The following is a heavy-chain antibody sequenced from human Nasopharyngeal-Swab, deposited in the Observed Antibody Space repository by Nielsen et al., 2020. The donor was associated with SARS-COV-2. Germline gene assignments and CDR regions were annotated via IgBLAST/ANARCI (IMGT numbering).Heavy chain of an antibody. D-gene: IGHD3-10*01. V-gene: IGHV4/OR15-8*02. CDR3: AREAYYYGSGTYDS. Sequence: WIRQPPGKGLEWIGEIFHSGNTNYNPSIMSRVTISIDKSKNQFSLNLSSVNAADTAVYFCAREAYYYGSGTYDSWGQGTLVTVSS. J-gene: IGHJ4*02. CDR2: IFHSGNT.